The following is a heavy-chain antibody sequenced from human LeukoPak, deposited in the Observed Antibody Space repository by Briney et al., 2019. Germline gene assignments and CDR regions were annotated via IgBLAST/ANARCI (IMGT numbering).Heavy chain of an antibody. D-gene: IGHD6-13*01. CDR2: ISWNSGSI. V-gene: IGHV3-9*01. CDR1: GFTFDDYA. CDR3: ARGPLAPFDY. Sequence: PGRSLRLSCAASGFTFDDYATHWVRQAPGKGLEWVSGISWNSGSIGYADSVKGRFTISRDNSKNTLYLQMNSLRAEDTAVYYCARGPLAPFDYWGQGTLVTVSS. J-gene: IGHJ4*02.